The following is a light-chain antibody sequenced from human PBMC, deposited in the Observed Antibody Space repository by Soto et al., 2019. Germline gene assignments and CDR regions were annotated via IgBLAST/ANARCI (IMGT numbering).Light chain of an antibody. V-gene: IGKV3-15*01. J-gene: IGKJ5*01. Sequence: EIVMTQSPATLSVSPGERATLSCRASQGVSSNLAWYQQKPGQAPRLLIYGASTRATGIPARFSGSGSGTEFTLTISSLQSEDFAVYSCQQYNNWPPITFGQGIRLEIK. CDR2: GAS. CDR3: QQYNNWPPIT. CDR1: QGVSSN.